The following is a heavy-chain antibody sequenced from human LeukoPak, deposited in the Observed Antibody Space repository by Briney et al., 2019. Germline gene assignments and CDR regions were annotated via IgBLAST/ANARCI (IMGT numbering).Heavy chain of an antibody. CDR3: ARNTEIGTVTYNWFDP. J-gene: IGHJ5*02. D-gene: IGHD4-17*01. V-gene: IGHV4-4*07. CDR1: GGSISSYY. Sequence: SETPSLTCTVSGGSISSYYWSWIRQPAGKGLEWIGRIYTSGSTNYNPSLKSRVTMSVDTSKNQFSLKLSSVTAADTAVYYCARNTEIGTVTYNWFDPWGQGTLVTVSS. CDR2: IYTSGST.